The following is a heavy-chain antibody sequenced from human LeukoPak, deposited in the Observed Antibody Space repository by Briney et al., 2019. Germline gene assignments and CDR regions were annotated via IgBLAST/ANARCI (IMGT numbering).Heavy chain of an antibody. CDR2: IYYSGST. V-gene: IGHV4-39*01. J-gene: IGHJ4*02. CDR1: GGSISSSSYY. D-gene: IGHD2-2*02. CDR3: ARAGYCSSTSCYTWVDYWGDGKYYFDY. Sequence: SETLSLTCTVSGGSISSSSYYWGWLRQPPGKGLEWIGSIYYSGSTYYNPSLKSRVTISVDTSKNQFSLKLSSVTAADTAVYYCARAGYCSSTSCYTWVDYWGDGKYYFDYWGQGTLVTVSS.